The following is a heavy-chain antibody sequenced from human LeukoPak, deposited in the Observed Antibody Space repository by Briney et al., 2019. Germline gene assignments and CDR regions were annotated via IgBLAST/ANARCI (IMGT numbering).Heavy chain of an antibody. V-gene: IGHV4-59*01. D-gene: IGHD3-16*02. J-gene: IGHJ4*02. Sequence: SETLSLTCTVSGGSISSYYWSWIRQPPGKGLEWIGYIYYSGSTNYNPSLKSRVTISVDTSKNQFSLKLSSVTAADTAVYYCAGALRLGELSSKAVDYWGQGTLATVSS. CDR2: IYYSGST. CDR3: AGALRLGELSSKAVDY. CDR1: GGSISSYY.